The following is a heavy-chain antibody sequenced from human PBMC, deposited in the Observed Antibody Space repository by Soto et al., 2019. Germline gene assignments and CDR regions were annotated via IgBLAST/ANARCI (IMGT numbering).Heavy chain of an antibody. CDR1: GFTFSTYS. J-gene: IGHJ6*02. D-gene: IGHD2-2*01. Sequence: PGGSLRLSCVGSGFTFSTYSINWVRQAPGKGLEWVSHINSDGSRTSYADSVKGRFTISRDNAKNTLYLQMNSLRAEDTAVYYCARDLSSCSSARCYSFYYGMDLWGQGTTVTVSS. CDR2: INSDGSRT. V-gene: IGHV3-74*01. CDR3: ARDLSSCSSARCYSFYYGMDL.